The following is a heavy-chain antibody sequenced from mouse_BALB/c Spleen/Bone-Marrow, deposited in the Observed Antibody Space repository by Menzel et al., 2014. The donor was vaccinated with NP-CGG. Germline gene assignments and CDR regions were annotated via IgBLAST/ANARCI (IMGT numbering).Heavy chain of an antibody. Sequence: VQLKESGPELVKPGASMKISCKASGYSFTVYTMNWVRQSHGKNLEWIGLINPYNGGTIYNQKFKGKATLTVDKSSSTAYMELLSLTPEDSAVYYCARPGRYDGAWFAYWGQGTLVTVSA. CDR1: GYSFTVYT. J-gene: IGHJ3*01. CDR3: ARPGRYDGAWFAY. D-gene: IGHD2-14*01. V-gene: IGHV1-18*01. CDR2: INPYNGGT.